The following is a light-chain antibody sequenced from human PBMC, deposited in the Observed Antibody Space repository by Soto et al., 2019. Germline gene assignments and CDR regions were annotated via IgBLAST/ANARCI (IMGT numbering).Light chain of an antibody. V-gene: IGKV3-11*01. J-gene: IGKJ2*01. Sequence: EIVLTQSPASLSLSAGARCTLSCRARQRVDTMVAWYQQQVRRTTRLLIYETSNRATGVPGRFSGSGSGTGFTLTVSSLEHEDFGGYLCRVRNYWPRFKDTVGQGTKLEV. CDR1: QRVDTM. CDR3: RVRNYWPRFKDT. CDR2: ETS.